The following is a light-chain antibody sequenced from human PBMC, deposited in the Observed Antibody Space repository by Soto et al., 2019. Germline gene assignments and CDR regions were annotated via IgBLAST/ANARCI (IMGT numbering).Light chain of an antibody. J-gene: IGKJ4*01. CDR3: QQRINWPLT. Sequence: EIVLTQSPATLSVSPGERATLSCRASQSVTNNLAWYQQRPGQAPRLLIYDASTRATGIPARFSGSGSGTDFTLTISSLEPEDFAVYYCQQRINWPLTFGGGTKVDI. CDR1: QSVTNN. CDR2: DAS. V-gene: IGKV3-11*01.